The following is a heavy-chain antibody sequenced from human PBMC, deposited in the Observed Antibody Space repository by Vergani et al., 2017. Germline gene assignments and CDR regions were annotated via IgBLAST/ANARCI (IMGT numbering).Heavy chain of an antibody. D-gene: IGHD6-6*01. V-gene: IGHV4-34*01. J-gene: IGHJ4*02. CDR2: INPSGSP. CDR3: ARGHPQYSSSALIDY. Sequence: QVQLQQWGAGLLKPSETLSLTCAVYGGSFSGYYWSWIRQPPGKGLEWIGEINPSGSPHYNPSLKSRVTLSVDTSKNQFSLKLSSVTAADTAVYYCARGHPQYSSSALIDYWGQGTLVTVSS. CDR1: GGSFSGYY.